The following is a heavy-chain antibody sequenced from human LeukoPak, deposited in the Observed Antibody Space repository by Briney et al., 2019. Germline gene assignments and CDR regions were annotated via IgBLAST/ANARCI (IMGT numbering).Heavy chain of an antibody. V-gene: IGHV3-30*03. Sequence: GGSLRLSCAASGFTFSSYGMHWVRQAPGKGLEWVAVISYDGSNKYYADSVKGRFTISRDNSKNTLYLQMNSLRAEDTAIYYCAREGPRGNSQFDYWGQGTLVTVSS. CDR3: AREGPRGNSQFDY. J-gene: IGHJ4*02. D-gene: IGHD2/OR15-2a*01. CDR1: GFTFSSYG. CDR2: ISYDGSNK.